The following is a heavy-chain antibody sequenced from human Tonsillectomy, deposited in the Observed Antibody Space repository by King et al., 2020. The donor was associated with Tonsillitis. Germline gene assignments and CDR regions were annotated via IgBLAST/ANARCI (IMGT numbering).Heavy chain of an antibody. CDR3: ATNALGSDSSAYGDFRH. V-gene: IGHV1-2*02. CDR2: INPNSGGT. CDR1: ADTFAGHF. Sequence: AQLVQSGAELRKPGASVSVSCRTSADTFAGHFVHWVRQAPGQGLEWMGWINPNSGGTHYAQTFQGRVTRSGDVSATPAYLGLSSLGPDDSAVYYCATNALGSDSSAYGDFRHWGQGTLVTVSS. D-gene: IGHD3-22*01. J-gene: IGHJ1*01.